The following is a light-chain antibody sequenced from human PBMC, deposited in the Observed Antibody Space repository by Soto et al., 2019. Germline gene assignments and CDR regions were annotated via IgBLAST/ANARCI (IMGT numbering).Light chain of an antibody. J-gene: IGKJ1*01. CDR2: DAS. V-gene: IGKV3-11*01. CDR1: QSVSSY. CDR3: QQRSNWPPRGT. Sequence: EIVLTQSPATLSLSPGERATLSCRASQSVSSYLAWYQQKPGQAPRLLIYDASNRATGIPARFSGSGSGTDFTLTISSLEAEDFAVYYCQQRSNWPPRGTFGQGTKVEIK.